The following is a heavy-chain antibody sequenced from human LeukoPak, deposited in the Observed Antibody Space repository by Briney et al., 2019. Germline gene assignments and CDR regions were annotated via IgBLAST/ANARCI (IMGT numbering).Heavy chain of an antibody. J-gene: IGHJ4*02. CDR3: ACAGYSSGWHYDY. CDR2: INHSGST. V-gene: IGHV4-34*01. CDR1: GGSFSGYY. D-gene: IGHD6-19*01. Sequence: PSETLSLTCAVYGGSFSGYYWSWIRQPPGKGLEWIGEINHSGSTNYNPSLKSRVTISVDKSKNQFSLKLSSVTAADTAVYYCACAGYSSGWHYDYWGQGTLVTVSS.